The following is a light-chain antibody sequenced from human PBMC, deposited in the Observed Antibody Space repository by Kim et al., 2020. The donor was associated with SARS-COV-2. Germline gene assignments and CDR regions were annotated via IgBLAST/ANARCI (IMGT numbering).Light chain of an antibody. CDR3: QQHATWPPALT. CDR1: ESINMD. CDR2: DAS. Sequence: GEKANHACGASESINMDEAWYQQKAGRAHRRSIDDASKRDSGVPARFSGSGSGIDFALTNNGLEPEDFAVYDCQQHATWPPALTFGGGNKVDIK. V-gene: IGKV3-11*01. J-gene: IGKJ4*01.